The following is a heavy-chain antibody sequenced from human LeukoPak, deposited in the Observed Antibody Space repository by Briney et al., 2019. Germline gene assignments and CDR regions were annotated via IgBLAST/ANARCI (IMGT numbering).Heavy chain of an antibody. V-gene: IGHV4-34*01. CDR1: GGSFSGYY. J-gene: IGHJ6*03. CDR3: ARTGSGGLDCYMDV. Sequence: SETLSLTSAVYGGSFSGYYWSWIRQPPGKGLEWIGEINHSGSTNYNPSLKSRVTISVDTSKNQFSLKLSSVTAADTAVYYCARTGSGGLDCYMDVWSKGTTVTVPS. CDR2: INHSGST. D-gene: IGHD2-8*02.